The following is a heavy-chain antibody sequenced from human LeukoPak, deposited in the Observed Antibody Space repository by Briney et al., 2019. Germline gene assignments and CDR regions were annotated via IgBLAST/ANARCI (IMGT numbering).Heavy chain of an antibody. Sequence: GASVKVSCKASGYTFTSYGISWVRQAPGQGLEWMGWISAYNGNTNYAQKLQGRVTMTTDTSTSTAYMELRSLRSDDTAVYYCARESYYYGSGSYYNLNWFDPWGQGTLATVSS. CDR1: GYTFTSYG. V-gene: IGHV1-18*01. CDR3: ARESYYYGSGSYYNLNWFDP. J-gene: IGHJ5*02. CDR2: ISAYNGNT. D-gene: IGHD3-10*01.